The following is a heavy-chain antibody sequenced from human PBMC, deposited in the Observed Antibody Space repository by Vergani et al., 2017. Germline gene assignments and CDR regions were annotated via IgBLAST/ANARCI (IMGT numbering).Heavy chain of an antibody. Sequence: VESGGGLVQPGGSLRLSCTVSGFTFSSKDFHWVRQTAGKGLEWVSSIGVDGDRYYSDSVKGRFTISRDNGQSYLYLDMDTLRVEDTAVYFCAKEFCGTGNCYGWNHLEVWGEGTSVTVSS. J-gene: IGHJ6*04. CDR2: IGVDGDR. V-gene: IGHV3-13*01. D-gene: IGHD1-1*01. CDR3: AKEFCGTGNCYGWNHLEV. CDR1: GFTFSSKD.